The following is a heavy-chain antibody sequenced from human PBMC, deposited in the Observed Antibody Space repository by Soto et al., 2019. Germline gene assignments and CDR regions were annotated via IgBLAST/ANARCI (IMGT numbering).Heavy chain of an antibody. CDR2: INHSGST. CDR1: GGSFSCYY. J-gene: IGHJ5*02. V-gene: IGHV4-34*01. D-gene: IGHD3-22*01. Sequence: SETLSLTCAVYGGSFSCYYWSWIRQPPGKGLEWIGEINHSGSTNYNPSLKSRVTMSVDTSKNQFSLKLSSVTAADTAVYYCATYYYDDSGPTNWFDPWGQGTLVTVSS. CDR3: ATYYYDDSGPTNWFDP.